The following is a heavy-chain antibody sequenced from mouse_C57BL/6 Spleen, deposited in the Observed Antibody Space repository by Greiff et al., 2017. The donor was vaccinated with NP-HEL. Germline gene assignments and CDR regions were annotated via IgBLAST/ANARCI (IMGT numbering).Heavy chain of an antibody. CDR3: ARLNYDYGEGFAY. CDR2: IYPGSGST. Sequence: VQLQQSGAELVKPGASVKMSCKASGYTFTSYWITWVKQRPGQGLEWIGDIYPGSGSTNYNEKFKSKATLTVDTSSSTAYMQLSSLTSEDSAVYYCARLNYDYGEGFAYWGQGTLVTVSA. J-gene: IGHJ3*01. V-gene: IGHV1-55*01. CDR1: GYTFTSYW. D-gene: IGHD2-4*01.